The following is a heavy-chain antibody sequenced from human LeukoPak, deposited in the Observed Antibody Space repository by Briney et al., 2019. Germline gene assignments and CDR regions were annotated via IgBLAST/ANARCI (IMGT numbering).Heavy chain of an antibody. J-gene: IGHJ3*02. D-gene: IGHD6-13*01. Sequence: SETLSLTCTVSGGSISSSTYYWGWIRQPPGKGLEWIGSIYYSGSTYHNASLKSRVTISADTSKNQFSLKLSSVTAADTAVYYCARPLSGSSSWHGDAFDIWGQGTMVTVSS. V-gene: IGHV4-39*01. CDR3: ARPLSGSSSWHGDAFDI. CDR2: IYYSGST. CDR1: GGSISSSTYY.